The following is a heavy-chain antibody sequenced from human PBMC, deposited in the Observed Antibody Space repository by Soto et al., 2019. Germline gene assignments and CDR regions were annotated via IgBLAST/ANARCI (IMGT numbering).Heavy chain of an antibody. Sequence: PSETLSLTCTVSGGSISSSSYYWGWIRQPPGKGLEWIGSIYYSGSTYYNPSLKSRVTISVDTSKNQFSLKLSSVTAADTVVYYCARHYGGYYYPYYYGMDVWGQGTTVTVSS. CDR1: GGSISSSSYY. J-gene: IGHJ6*02. V-gene: IGHV4-39*01. CDR2: IYYSGST. CDR3: ARHYGGYYYPYYYGMDV. D-gene: IGHD3-22*01.